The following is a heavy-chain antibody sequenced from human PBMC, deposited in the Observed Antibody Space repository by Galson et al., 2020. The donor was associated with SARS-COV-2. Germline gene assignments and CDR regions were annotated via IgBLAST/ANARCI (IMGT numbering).Heavy chain of an antibody. V-gene: IGHV3-48*02. Sequence: GGSLRLSCAASGFTFSTSYMSWVRQAPGKGLEWLSYIGGSSDVIKYADSVKGRFTISRDNAKNLLYLQMNSLRDEYTAVYYCSGWYIRFWCQGTLVAVSS. CDR2: IGGSSDVI. CDR3: SGWYIRF. CDR1: GFTFSTSY. D-gene: IGHD6-19*01. J-gene: IGHJ4*02.